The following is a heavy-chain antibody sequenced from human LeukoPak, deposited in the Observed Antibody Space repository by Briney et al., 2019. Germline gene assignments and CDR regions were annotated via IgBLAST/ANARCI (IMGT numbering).Heavy chain of an antibody. Sequence: SETLSLTCAVYGGSFSGYYWSWIRQPPGKGLEWIGEINHSGSTNYNPSLKSRVTISVDTSKNQFSLKLSSVTAADTAVYYCARGLLFRAVGNFDYGGRETLVTVS. CDR1: GGSFSGYY. CDR3: ARGLLFRAVGNFDY. V-gene: IGHV4-34*01. D-gene: IGHD3-10*01. J-gene: IGHJ4*02. CDR2: INHSGST.